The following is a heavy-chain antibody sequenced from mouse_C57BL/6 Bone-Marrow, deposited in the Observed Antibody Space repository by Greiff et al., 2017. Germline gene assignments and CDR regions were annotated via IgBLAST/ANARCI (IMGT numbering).Heavy chain of an antibody. CDR3: TEDSAVYYCAVGGSHYAMDY. CDR1: YTFSRRVH. V-gene: IGHV1-87*01. J-gene: IGHJ4*01. CDR2: GQGREWIG. Sequence: VKLLESGPELARPWASVKISCQAFYTFSRRVHFAIRDTNYWMQWVKQRPGQGREWIGAIYPGNGDTSYNQKFKGKATLTADKSSNTAYMQLSSLTTEDSAVYYCAVGGSHYAMDYWGQGTSVTVSS.